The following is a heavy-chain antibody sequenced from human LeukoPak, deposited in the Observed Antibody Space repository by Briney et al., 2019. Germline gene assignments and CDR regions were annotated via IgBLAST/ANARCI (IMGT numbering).Heavy chain of an antibody. CDR3: ARVFRRDSGWYLGT. CDR1: GYTFTGYY. J-gene: IGHJ5*02. CDR2: INPNSGGT. Sequence: ASVKVSCKASGYTFTGYYMHWVRQAPGQGLEWMGRINPNSGGTNYAQKFQGRVTMTRDKSISTDYRELSRLRSDDTAVYYCARVFRRDSGWYLGTWGQGTLVTVSS. D-gene: IGHD6-19*01. V-gene: IGHV1-2*06.